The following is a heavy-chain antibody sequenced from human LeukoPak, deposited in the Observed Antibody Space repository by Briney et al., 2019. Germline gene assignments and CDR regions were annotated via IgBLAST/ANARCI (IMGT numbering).Heavy chain of an antibody. CDR3: AKGLEPGAFDI. Sequence: PGGSLRLSCAASGFIFNYYAMNWVRQAPGKGLEWVSAISGGGHSTYYADSVKGRFTISRDNPKNTLYLQMNSLRAEDTAVYFCAKGLEPGAFDIWGQGTRVTVSS. CDR1: GFIFNYYA. V-gene: IGHV3-23*01. CDR2: ISGGGHST. J-gene: IGHJ3*02. D-gene: IGHD1-1*01.